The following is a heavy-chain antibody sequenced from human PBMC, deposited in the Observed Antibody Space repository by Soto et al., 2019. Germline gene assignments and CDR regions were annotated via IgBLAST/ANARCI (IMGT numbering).Heavy chain of an antibody. J-gene: IGHJ4*02. D-gene: IGHD6-19*01. V-gene: IGHV3-23*01. CDR3: AKDTRWVAVAGTSYFDY. Sequence: EVQLLESGGGLVQPGGSLRLSCAASGFTFSSYAMSWVRQAPGKGLEWVSAISGSGGSTYYADSVKGRFTISRDNSKNTLYLQMNSLRAEDTAVYYCAKDTRWVAVAGTSYFDYWGQGTLVTVSS. CDR2: ISGSGGST. CDR1: GFTFSSYA.